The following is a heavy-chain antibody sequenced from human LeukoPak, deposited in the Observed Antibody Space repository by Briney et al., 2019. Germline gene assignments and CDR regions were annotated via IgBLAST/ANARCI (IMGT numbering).Heavy chain of an antibody. V-gene: IGHV3-23*01. J-gene: IGHJ4*02. D-gene: IGHD3-22*01. Sequence: GGSLRLSCAASGFTFSSYAMSWVRQAPGKRLQWVSTISGSGSTYYADSVKGRFTISRDNSKNTLYLQMNSLRAEDTAVYYCAKAPDYDSSGYLPFGYWGQGTLVTVSS. CDR2: ISGSGST. CDR3: AKAPDYDSSGYLPFGY. CDR1: GFTFSSYA.